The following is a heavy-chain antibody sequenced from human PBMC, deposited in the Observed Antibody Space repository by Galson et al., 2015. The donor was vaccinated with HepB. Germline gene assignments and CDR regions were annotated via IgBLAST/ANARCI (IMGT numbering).Heavy chain of an antibody. CDR3: ARRPRKDAFDI. CDR2: IFPSDSDT. Sequence: QSGAEVKKPGESLKTSCQVSGYTFPNYWIGWVRQMPGKGLEWMGIIFPSDSDTRYSPSFQGQVTISADNSINTAYLQWTRLKASDTAIYYCARRPRKDAFDIWGQGTMVTVSS. CDR1: GYTFPNYW. V-gene: IGHV5-51*01. J-gene: IGHJ3*02.